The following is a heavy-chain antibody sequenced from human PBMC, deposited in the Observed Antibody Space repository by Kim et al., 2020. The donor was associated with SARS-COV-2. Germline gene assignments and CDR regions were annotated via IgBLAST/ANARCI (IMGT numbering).Heavy chain of an antibody. D-gene: IGHD1-26*01. J-gene: IGHJ4*02. Sequence: PSRKSRVTRSADTSKNQFSLRLSSVTAADTAVYYCARGLEWELREGGFDYWGQGTLVTVSS. V-gene: IGHV4-59*09. CDR3: ARGLEWELREGGFDY.